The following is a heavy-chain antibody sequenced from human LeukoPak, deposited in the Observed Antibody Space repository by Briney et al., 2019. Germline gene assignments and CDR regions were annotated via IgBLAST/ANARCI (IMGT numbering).Heavy chain of an antibody. Sequence: SETLSLTCTVSGGSISSGGYYWSWIRQHPAKGLEWIGYIYYSGSTYYNPSLKSRVTISVDTSKNQFSLKLSSVTAADTAVYYCARDEAVTGTGTFDYWGQGTLVTVSS. J-gene: IGHJ4*02. D-gene: IGHD1-20*01. CDR3: ARDEAVTGTGTFDY. CDR1: GGSISSGGYY. CDR2: IYYSGST. V-gene: IGHV4-31*03.